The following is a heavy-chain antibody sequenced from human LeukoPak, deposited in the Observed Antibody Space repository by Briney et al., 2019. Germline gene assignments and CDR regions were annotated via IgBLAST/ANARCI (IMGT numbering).Heavy chain of an antibody. Sequence: ASVEVSCKASGYTFTGYYMHWVRQAPGQGLEWMGRINPNSGGTNYAQKFQGRVTMTRDTSISTAYMELSRLRSDDTAVYYCARVGGGKQNWFDPWGQGTLVTVSS. CDR3: ARVGGGKQNWFDP. D-gene: IGHD4-23*01. J-gene: IGHJ5*02. CDR1: GYTFTGYY. V-gene: IGHV1-2*06. CDR2: INPNSGGT.